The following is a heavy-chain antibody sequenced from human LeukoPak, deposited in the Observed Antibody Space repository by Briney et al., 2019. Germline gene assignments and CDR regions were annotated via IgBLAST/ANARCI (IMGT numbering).Heavy chain of an antibody. V-gene: IGHV5-51*01. CDR1: GYSSTSYW. Sequence: AESLKISCEGSGYSSTSYWIGWVRQMRGKGLGWMWIIYPSDYDTSYSPSFQGQVIISADKSISTDYVQWSLLKASDTAMYYCARQRYSYGYSGAFDIWGQGTMVTVSS. CDR3: ARQRYSYGYSGAFDI. CDR2: IYPSDYDT. D-gene: IGHD5-18*01. J-gene: IGHJ3*02.